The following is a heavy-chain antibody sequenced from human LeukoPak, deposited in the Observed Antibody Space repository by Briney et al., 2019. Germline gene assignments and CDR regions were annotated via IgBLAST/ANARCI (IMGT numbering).Heavy chain of an antibody. J-gene: IGHJ4*02. CDR3: ARVGGGIAVAPDY. CDR2: INHSGST. Sequence: SGTLSLTCAVSGGSISSSNWWSWVRQPPGKGLEWIGEINHSGSTNYNPSLKSRVTISVDTSKNQFSLRLSSVTAADTAVYYCARVGGGIAVAPDYWGQGTLVTVSS. D-gene: IGHD6-19*01. CDR1: GGSISSSNW. V-gene: IGHV4-4*02.